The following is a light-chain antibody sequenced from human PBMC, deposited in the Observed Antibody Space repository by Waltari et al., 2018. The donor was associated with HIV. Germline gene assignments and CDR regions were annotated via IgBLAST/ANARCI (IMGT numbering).Light chain of an antibody. Sequence: EIVLTQSPATQSLSPGERATLSCRASQGVDSYLAWYQQIPGQAPRLLIYDASNRATGIPARFSGSGFGTDFTLTISSLEPEDFAFYYCQQSSNGPPYTFGQGTKLEIK. J-gene: IGKJ2*01. CDR1: QGVDSY. CDR3: QQSSNGPPYT. CDR2: DAS. V-gene: IGKV3-11*01.